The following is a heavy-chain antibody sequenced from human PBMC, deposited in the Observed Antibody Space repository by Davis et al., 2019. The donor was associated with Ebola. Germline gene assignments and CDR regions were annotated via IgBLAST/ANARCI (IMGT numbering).Heavy chain of an antibody. CDR2: IYYSGST. D-gene: IGHD6-19*01. J-gene: IGHJ6*02. V-gene: IGHV4-59*12. CDR3: ARYRIAVAGTDYYYYGMDV. Sequence: TETRSLTCTVSGGSNRRYYWSWIRQPPGKGLEWIGYIYYSGSTNYNPSLKSRVTISVDTSKNQFSLKLSSVTAADTAVYYCARYRIAVAGTDYYYYGMDVWGQGTTVTVSS. CDR1: GGSNRRYY.